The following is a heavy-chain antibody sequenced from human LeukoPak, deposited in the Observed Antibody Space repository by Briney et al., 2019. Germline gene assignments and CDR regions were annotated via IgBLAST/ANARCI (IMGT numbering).Heavy chain of an antibody. CDR3: VRDFRFLEDY. J-gene: IGHJ4*02. Sequence: PGGSLRLSCAASGFTFDDYAMHWVRHAPGRGLEWVSSISWSSGSLGYADSVKGRFTISRDNANNSLYLQMNSLRAEDTAVYYCVRDFRFLEDYWGQGTLVTVSS. CDR1: GFTFDDYA. V-gene: IGHV3-9*01. CDR2: ISWSSGSL. D-gene: IGHD3-3*01.